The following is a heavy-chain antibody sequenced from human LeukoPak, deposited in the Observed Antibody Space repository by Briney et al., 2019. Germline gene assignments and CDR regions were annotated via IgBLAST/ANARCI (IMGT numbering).Heavy chain of an antibody. CDR1: GFTFSSYW. V-gene: IGHV3-74*03. CDR3: ARDGPGRLGGVDY. CDR2: VNSAGSIT. J-gene: IGHJ4*02. Sequence: PGGSLRLFCAASGFTFSSYWMHWVRQGPGKGLVWVSRVNSAGSITTYADSVKGRFTISRDNAKNTVYLQVNSLRAEDTAMYYCARDGPGRLGGVDYWGQGTQVTVSS.